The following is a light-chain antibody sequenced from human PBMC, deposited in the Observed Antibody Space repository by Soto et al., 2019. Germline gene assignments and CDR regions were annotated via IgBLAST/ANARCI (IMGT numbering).Light chain of an antibody. Sequence: IQLTQSPSSLSASVGDRVTITCRTSQDISSYLAWYQQKPGKAPKLLLYYTSTLQSGVPSRFSGSGYGTDFTLTISSLQPEDFATYFCQQLTGYPLTFGPGTKVDIK. V-gene: IGKV1-9*01. CDR2: YTS. CDR1: QDISSY. CDR3: QQLTGYPLT. J-gene: IGKJ3*01.